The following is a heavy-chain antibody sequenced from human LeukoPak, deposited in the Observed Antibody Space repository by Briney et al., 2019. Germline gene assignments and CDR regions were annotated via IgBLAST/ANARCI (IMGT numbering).Heavy chain of an antibody. CDR2: INTAGRP. J-gene: IGHJ4*02. V-gene: IGHV3-23*01. CDR3: ARELGTRGWYTADY. CDR1: GFTFSFYA. Sequence: PGGSLRLSCAASGFTFSFYALSWVRQAPGKGLEWISAINTAGRPYYADSVGGRFTISRDNSKDTVYLQMDSLRAEDTAVYYCARELGTRGWYTADYWGQGTLVTVSS. D-gene: IGHD6-19*01.